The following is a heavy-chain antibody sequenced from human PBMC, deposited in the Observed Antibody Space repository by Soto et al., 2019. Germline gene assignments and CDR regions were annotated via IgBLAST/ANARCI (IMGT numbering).Heavy chain of an antibody. CDR2: TYYRSKWTN. CDR3: VRGYSSSFDY. Sequence: HSQTLSLTCAISGDSVSSIRASWNWIRQSPSRGLEWLGRTYYRSKWTNDYAVSVKSRITINPDTSKNQFSLQLSSVTPEDTAMYYCVRGYSSSFDYWGQGTLVTVSS. D-gene: IGHD2-15*01. J-gene: IGHJ4*02. V-gene: IGHV6-1*01. CDR1: GDSVSSIRAS.